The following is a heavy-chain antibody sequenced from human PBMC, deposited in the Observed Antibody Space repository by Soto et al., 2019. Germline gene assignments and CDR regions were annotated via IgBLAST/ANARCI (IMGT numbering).Heavy chain of an antibody. V-gene: IGHV3-30-3*01. CDR3: ARNKYYYDSSGYYGYYYYGMDV. Sequence: GGSLRLSCAASGFTFSSYAMHWVRQAPGKGLEWVAVISYDGSNKYYADSVKGRFTISRDNSKNTLYLQMNGLRAEDTAVYYCARNKYYYDSSGYYGYYYYGMDVWGQGTTVTVSS. D-gene: IGHD3-22*01. CDR2: ISYDGSNK. J-gene: IGHJ6*02. CDR1: GFTFSSYA.